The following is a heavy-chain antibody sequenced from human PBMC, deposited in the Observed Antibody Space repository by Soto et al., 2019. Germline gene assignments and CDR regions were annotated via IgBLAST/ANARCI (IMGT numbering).Heavy chain of an antibody. CDR2: IYYSGST. CDR3: ARREGYYYYGMDV. D-gene: IGHD1-26*01. Sequence: PSETLSLTCTVSGGSISSSSYYWGWIRQPPGKGLEWIGSIYYSGSTYYNPSLKSRVTISVDTSKNQFSLKLSSVTAADTAVYYCARREGYYYYGMDVWGQGTTVTVSS. V-gene: IGHV4-39*01. J-gene: IGHJ6*02. CDR1: GGSISSSSYY.